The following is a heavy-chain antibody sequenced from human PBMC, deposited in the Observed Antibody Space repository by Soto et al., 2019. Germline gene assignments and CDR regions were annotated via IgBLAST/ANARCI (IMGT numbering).Heavy chain of an antibody. Sequence: QVQLQQWGAGLLKPAETLSLTCGVSGGSFSGYYWSWIRQAPGKGLEWIGEINHNGLTNYAPSLKSRVAISVAMSKNQSSLTLTSVTAADTAVYYCAGERVVPAGPLYYFDYWGQGALVTVSS. CDR2: INHNGLT. J-gene: IGHJ4*02. V-gene: IGHV4-34*01. D-gene: IGHD2-2*01. CDR1: GGSFSGYY. CDR3: AGERVVPAGPLYYFDY.